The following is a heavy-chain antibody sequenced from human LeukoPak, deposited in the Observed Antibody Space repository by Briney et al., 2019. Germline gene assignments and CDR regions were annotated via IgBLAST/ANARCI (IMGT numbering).Heavy chain of an antibody. CDR1: GFIFRTYS. CDR3: AKELREHGVFDI. V-gene: IGHV3-23*01. D-gene: IGHD1-26*01. CDR2: ISNSGDAT. Sequence: GGTLTLSCVTSGFIFRTYSMTWVRQAPGKGLEWVSIISNSGDATFYAASVKGRFSISRDNSKNTVYLQMNSLRADDTAVYYCAKELREHGVFDIWGQGTMVTVSS. J-gene: IGHJ3*02.